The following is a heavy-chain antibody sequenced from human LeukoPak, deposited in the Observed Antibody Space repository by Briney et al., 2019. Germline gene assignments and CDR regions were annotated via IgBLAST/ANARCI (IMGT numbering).Heavy chain of an antibody. J-gene: IGHJ5*02. CDR1: GFTCNTYW. Sequence: GGSLRLSCAVSGFTCNTYWMTWLRQDPGKRLEWVASINQGGNEKYYVDSVKGRFTISRDNAKNSLYLQMNSLRAEDTAVYYCAKDKGARLFDPWGQGTLVTVSS. D-gene: IGHD6-25*01. V-gene: IGHV3-7*01. CDR2: INQGGNEK. CDR3: AKDKGARLFDP.